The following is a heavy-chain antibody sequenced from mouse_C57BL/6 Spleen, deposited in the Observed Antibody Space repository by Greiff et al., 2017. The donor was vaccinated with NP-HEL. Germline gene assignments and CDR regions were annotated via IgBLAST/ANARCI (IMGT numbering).Heavy chain of an antibody. J-gene: IGHJ3*01. V-gene: IGHV5-4*03. CDR1: GFTFSSYA. CDR3: ARGDYDEAWFAY. Sequence: DVKLVESGGGLVKPGGSLKLSCAASGFTFSSYAMSWVRQTPEKRLEWVATSSDGGSYTYYPDNVKGRFTISRDNAKNNLYLQMSHLKSEDTAMYYCARGDYDEAWFAYWGQGTLVTVSA. CDR2: SSDGGSYT. D-gene: IGHD2-4*01.